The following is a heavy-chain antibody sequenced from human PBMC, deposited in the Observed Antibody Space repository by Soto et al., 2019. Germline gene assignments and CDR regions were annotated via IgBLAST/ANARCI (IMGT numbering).Heavy chain of an antibody. Sequence: ASVKVSCKXSGYTFTSYAMHWVRQAPGQRLEWMGWINAGNGNTKYSQKFQGRVTITRDTSASTAYMELSSLRSEDTAVYYCARVGDIVVVVAANDYYYYGMDVWGQGTTVTVSS. CDR1: GYTFTSYA. D-gene: IGHD2-15*01. V-gene: IGHV1-3*01. CDR2: INAGNGNT. CDR3: ARVGDIVVVVAANDYYYYGMDV. J-gene: IGHJ6*02.